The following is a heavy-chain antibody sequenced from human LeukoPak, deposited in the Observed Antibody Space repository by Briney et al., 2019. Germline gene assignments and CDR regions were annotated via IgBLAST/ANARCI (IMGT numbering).Heavy chain of an antibody. CDR2: IYTTGST. CDR3: AREPGQLDY. CDR1: GDSISSGSYY. D-gene: IGHD1-1*01. V-gene: IGHV4-61*02. Sequence: SETLSLTCTVSGDSISSGSYYWSWIRQPAGRGLEWIGRIYTTGSTNYNPSLKGRVTISVDTSKNQFSLKLSSVTPADTPVYYCAREPGQLDYWGQGTLVTVSS. J-gene: IGHJ4*02.